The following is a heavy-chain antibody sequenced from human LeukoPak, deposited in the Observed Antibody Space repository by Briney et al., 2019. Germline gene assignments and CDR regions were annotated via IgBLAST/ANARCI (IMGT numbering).Heavy chain of an antibody. CDR2: IRYDGSNK. J-gene: IGHJ4*02. V-gene: IGHV3-30*02. D-gene: IGHD3-22*01. CDR3: AKDGAYYHDSSGYPRV. CDR1: GFTFSSYG. Sequence: PGGSLRLSCAASGFTFSSYGMHWVRQAPGKGLEWVAFIRYDGSNKYYADSVKGRFTISRDNSKNTLYLQMNSLRAEDTAVYYCAKDGAYYHDSSGYPRVWGQGTLVTVSS.